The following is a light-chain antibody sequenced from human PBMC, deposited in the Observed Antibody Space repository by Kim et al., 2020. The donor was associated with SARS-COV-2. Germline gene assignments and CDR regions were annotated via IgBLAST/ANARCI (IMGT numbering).Light chain of an antibody. CDR3: QKYNSALFT. V-gene: IGKV1-27*01. CDR2: AAS. J-gene: IGKJ3*01. Sequence: ASVGDRVTVTCRASQGISNYLAWYQQKPGKVPKLLIYAASTLQSGVPSRFSGSGSGTDFTLTISSLQPEDVATYFCQKYNSALFTFGPGTKVDIK. CDR1: QGISNY.